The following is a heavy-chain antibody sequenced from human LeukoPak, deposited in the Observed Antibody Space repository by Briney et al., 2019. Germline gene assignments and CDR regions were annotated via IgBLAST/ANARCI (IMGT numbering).Heavy chain of an antibody. D-gene: IGHD2-2*02. J-gene: IGHJ4*02. CDR3: ASLGCNSTSCHNS. CDR1: GFSFSSYS. Sequence: PGGSLRLSCEASGFSFSSYSMNWVRQAPGKGLEWVSYISSSSSTIYFADSVKGRFTISRDNGKNSLYLQMNSLRAEDTAVYYCASLGCNSTSCHNSWGQGTLVTVSS. V-gene: IGHV3-48*01. CDR2: ISSSSSTI.